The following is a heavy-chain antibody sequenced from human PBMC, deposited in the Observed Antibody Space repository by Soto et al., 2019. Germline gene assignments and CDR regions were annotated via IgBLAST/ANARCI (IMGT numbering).Heavy chain of an antibody. CDR3: AKGARRGYSYGFGPDY. Sequence: GGSLRLSCAASGFTFSSYAMSWVRQAPGKGLEWVSAISGSGGSTYYADSVKGRFTISRDNSKNTLYLQMNSLRAEDTAVYYCAKGARRGYSYGFGPDYWGQGTLVTVSS. V-gene: IGHV3-23*01. CDR2: ISGSGGST. J-gene: IGHJ4*02. D-gene: IGHD5-18*01. CDR1: GFTFSSYA.